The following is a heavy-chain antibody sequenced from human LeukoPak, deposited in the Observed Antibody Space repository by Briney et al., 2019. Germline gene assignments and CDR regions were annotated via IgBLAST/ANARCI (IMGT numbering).Heavy chain of an antibody. D-gene: IGHD3-3*01. V-gene: IGHV3-30*02. CDR3: AKDSANFWSGYPYYFDY. CDR1: GFTFSSYG. CDR2: IRDDGSNT. J-gene: IGHJ4*02. Sequence: GGSLRLSCAASGFTFSSYGMYWVRQAPGKGLEWVAFIRDDGSNTYYAGSVKGRFTISRDNSRNTLYLQMNSLRTEDTAVYYCAKDSANFWSGYPYYFDYWGQGTLVTVSS.